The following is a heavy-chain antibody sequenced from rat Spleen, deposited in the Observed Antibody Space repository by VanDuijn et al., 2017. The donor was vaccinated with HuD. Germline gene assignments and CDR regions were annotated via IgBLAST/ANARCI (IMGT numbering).Heavy chain of an antibody. CDR3: TRDRARFAY. J-gene: IGHJ3*01. CDR2: ITNTGGGT. V-gene: IGHV5-31*01. CDR1: GFTFSDYY. Sequence: EVQLVESDGGLVQPGRSLKLSCAASGFTFSDYYMAWIRQAPGKGLEWVAAITNTGGGTYYPDSVKGRFTISRDDAKSTLYLQMNSLRSEDTATYYCTRDRARFAYWGQGTLVTVSS. D-gene: IGHD4-1*01.